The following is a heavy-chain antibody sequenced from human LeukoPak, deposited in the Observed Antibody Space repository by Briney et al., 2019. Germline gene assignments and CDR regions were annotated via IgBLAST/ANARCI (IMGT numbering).Heavy chain of an antibody. Sequence: SETLSLTCTVSGGSISSSSYYWGWIRQPPGKGLEWIGEINHSGSTNYNPSLKSRVTISVDTSKNQFSLKLSSVTAADTAVYYCARSGSSVRTFDYWGQGTLVTVSS. J-gene: IGHJ4*02. CDR1: GGSISSSSYY. CDR2: INHSGST. D-gene: IGHD3-10*01. CDR3: ARSGSSVRTFDY. V-gene: IGHV4-39*07.